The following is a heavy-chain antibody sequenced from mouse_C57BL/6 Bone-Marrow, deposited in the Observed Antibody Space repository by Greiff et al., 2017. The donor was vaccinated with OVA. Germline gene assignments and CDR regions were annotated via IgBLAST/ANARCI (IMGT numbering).Heavy chain of an antibody. Sequence: VQLQQSGAELVRPGASVTLSCTASGYTFTDYEMHWVKQPPVHGLEWIGAIDPETGGTAYNQKFKGKAILTADKYSSTAYMELRSLTSDDSAVYYCTRSPWFAYWGQGTLVTVSA. CDR2: IDPETGGT. J-gene: IGHJ3*01. CDR1: GYTFTDYE. CDR3: TRSPWFAY. V-gene: IGHV1-15*01.